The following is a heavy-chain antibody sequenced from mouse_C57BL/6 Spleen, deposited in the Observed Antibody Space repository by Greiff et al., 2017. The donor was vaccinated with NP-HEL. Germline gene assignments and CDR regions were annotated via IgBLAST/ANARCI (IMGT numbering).Heavy chain of an antibody. Sequence: EVQLQQSGPELVKPGASVKIPCKASGYTFTDYNMDWVKQSHGKSLEWIGDINPNNGGTIYNQKFKGKATLTVDKSSSTAYMELRSLTSEDTAVYYCARTEYDYDGMDYWGQGTSVTVSS. CDR3: ARTEYDYDGMDY. J-gene: IGHJ4*01. CDR1: GYTFTDYN. D-gene: IGHD2-4*01. V-gene: IGHV1-18*01. CDR2: INPNNGGT.